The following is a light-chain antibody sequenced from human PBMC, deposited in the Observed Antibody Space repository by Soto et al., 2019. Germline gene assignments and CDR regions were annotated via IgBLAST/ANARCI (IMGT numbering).Light chain of an antibody. CDR3: AAWYDSLNGLV. CDR1: SSNIGSNT. V-gene: IGLV1-44*01. Sequence: QSVLTQPRSASGTPGQRVTISCSGSSSNIGSNTVNWYQQHPGTAPKLLISNNNQRPSGVPDRFSCSKSGTSASLAISGLQSAEEATYYCAAWYDSLNGLVFGAGTKLTVL. CDR2: NNN. J-gene: IGLJ3*02.